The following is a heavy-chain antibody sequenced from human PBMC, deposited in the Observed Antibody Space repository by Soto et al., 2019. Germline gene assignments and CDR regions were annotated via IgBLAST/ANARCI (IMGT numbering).Heavy chain of an antibody. Sequence: QVQLVQSGAEEKKPGASVKVSCKASGYTFTSYAMHWVRQAPGQRLEWMGWINAGNGNTKYSQKFQGRVTFTRDTSASTAYMELSRLRSEDTAVYYCAAGGGYTYGRGMDVWGQGTTVNVSS. CDR1: GYTFTSYA. CDR2: INAGNGNT. D-gene: IGHD5-18*01. J-gene: IGHJ6*02. CDR3: AAGGGYTYGRGMDV. V-gene: IGHV1-3*05.